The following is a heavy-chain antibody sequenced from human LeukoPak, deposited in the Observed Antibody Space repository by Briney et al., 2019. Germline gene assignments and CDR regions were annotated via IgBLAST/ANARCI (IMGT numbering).Heavy chain of an antibody. CDR3: AREVDS. Sequence: GGSLRLSCAASGFTFSSYSMTWVRQPPGKGLEWVANIEKDGKDTFYVDSVKGRFTISRDNAKKTVYLQMNSLRVEDTGIYYCAREVDSWGLGTLVRVSS. J-gene: IGHJ5*01. CDR2: IEKDGKDT. V-gene: IGHV3-7*01. CDR1: GFTFSSYS.